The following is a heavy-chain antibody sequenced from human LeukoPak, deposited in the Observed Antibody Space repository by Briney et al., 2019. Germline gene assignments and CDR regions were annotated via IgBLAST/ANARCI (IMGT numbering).Heavy chain of an antibody. CDR2: IYYSGST. Sequence: SSETLSLTCTVSGGSISSGGYYWSWIRQHPGKGLEWIGYIYYSGSTYYNPSLKSRVTISVDTPKNQFSLKPSSVTAADTAVYYCARAFRVAAYDAFDIWGQGTMVTVSS. CDR3: ARAFRVAAYDAFDI. D-gene: IGHD3-10*01. CDR1: GGSISSGGYY. J-gene: IGHJ3*02. V-gene: IGHV4-31*03.